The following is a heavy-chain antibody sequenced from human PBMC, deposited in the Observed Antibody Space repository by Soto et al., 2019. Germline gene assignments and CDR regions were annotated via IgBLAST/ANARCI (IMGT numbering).Heavy chain of an antibody. CDR3: VRRPVSATGIDWFDP. CDR2: INAANGDT. CDR1: GYIFSSYA. V-gene: IGHV1-3*01. J-gene: IGHJ5*02. D-gene: IGHD6-13*01. Sequence: ASVNVSCKASGYIFSSYAIRWVRRAPGQRLEWMGWINAANGDTKYSPKFQGRVTITRDTSASTAYMELSSLSSEDTAVYFCVRRPVSATGIDWFDPWGQGTLVTVSS.